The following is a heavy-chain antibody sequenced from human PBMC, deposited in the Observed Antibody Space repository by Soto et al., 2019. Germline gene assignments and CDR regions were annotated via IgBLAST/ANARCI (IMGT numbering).Heavy chain of an antibody. CDR1: GGSISSGGYS. D-gene: IGHD1-26*01. CDR2: IYHSGSI. J-gene: IGHJ4*02. V-gene: IGHV4-30-2*01. CDR3: ARVPLL. Sequence: SETLSLTCTVSGGSISSGGYSWSWIRQPPGKGLEWIGYIYHSGSIYYNPSLKSRATISVDRSKNQFSLKLSSVTAADTAVYYCARVPLLWGQGTLVTVSS.